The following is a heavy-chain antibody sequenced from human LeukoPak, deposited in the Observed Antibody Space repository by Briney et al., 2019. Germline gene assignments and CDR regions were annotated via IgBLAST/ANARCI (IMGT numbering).Heavy chain of an antibody. Sequence: GGSLRLSCAASGFTFSSYSMNWVRQAPGKGLEWVSSISSSSSYIYYADSVKGRFTISRDNAKNSLFLQMNSLRAEDTAVYYCARLPLIAAAGGSGYWGQGTLVTVSS. V-gene: IGHV3-21*01. D-gene: IGHD6-13*01. CDR2: ISSSSSYI. CDR1: GFTFSSYS. CDR3: ARLPLIAAAGGSGY. J-gene: IGHJ4*02.